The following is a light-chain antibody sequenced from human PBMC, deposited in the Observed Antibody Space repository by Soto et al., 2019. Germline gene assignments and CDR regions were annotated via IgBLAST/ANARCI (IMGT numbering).Light chain of an antibody. CDR1: SSDIDGYDF. CDR3: ASYAGGHYNWV. Sequence: QSVLTQPPSPSGSPGQSVTISCNGTSSDIDGYDFVSWYQQHSGKAPQLIIYEVSKWPSGVPDRFSGSKSGNTASLTVSGLQAEDEADYYCASYAGGHYNWVFGGGTKVTVL. V-gene: IGLV2-8*01. CDR2: EVS. J-gene: IGLJ3*02.